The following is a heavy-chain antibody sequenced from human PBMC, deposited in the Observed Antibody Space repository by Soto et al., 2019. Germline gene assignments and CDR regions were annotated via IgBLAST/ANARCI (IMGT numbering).Heavy chain of an antibody. CDR2: ISGTGGST. D-gene: IGHD3-22*01. CDR3: AKEMTSCYYLFDY. CDR1: GFTFTSYA. J-gene: IGHJ4*02. V-gene: IGHV3-23*01. Sequence: EVQLLQSGGGLVQPGGSLRLSCAASGFTFTSYAMSWVRQAPGKGLEWVSTISGTGGSTYYPDSVKGRFTISRDNSKNTVYLQMTSLRAEDAAVYYCAKEMTSCYYLFDYWGQGTLVTVSS.